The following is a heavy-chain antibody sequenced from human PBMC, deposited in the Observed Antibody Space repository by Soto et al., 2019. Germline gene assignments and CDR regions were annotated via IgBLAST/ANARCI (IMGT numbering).Heavy chain of an antibody. CDR2: IKQDGSEK. CDR1: GFTFSSYW. D-gene: IGHD2-15*01. V-gene: IGHV3-7*01. Sequence: GGSLRLSCAASGFTFSSYWMSWVRQAPGKGLEWVANIKQDGSEKYYADSVKGRFTISRDNSKNTLYLQMNSLTTEDTAVYYCAGGRTGAAGFWGLGTLVTVSS. J-gene: IGHJ4*02. CDR3: AGGRTGAAGF.